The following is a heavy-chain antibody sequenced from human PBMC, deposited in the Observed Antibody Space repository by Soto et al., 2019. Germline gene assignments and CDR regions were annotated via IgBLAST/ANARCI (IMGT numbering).Heavy chain of an antibody. V-gene: IGHV5-10-1*01. Sequence: EVQLVQSGAEVRKPGESLRISCKGSGYSFSNYWINWVRQMPGKGLEWMGKIDPSDSYTNYSPSFQGHVTFSADKSISVVYLQWSSLKTSDTAIYYCARESSASTPSGDYWGQGTLVTVSS. CDR2: IDPSDSYT. CDR1: GYSFSNYW. D-gene: IGHD3-10*01. CDR3: ARESSASTPSGDY. J-gene: IGHJ4*02.